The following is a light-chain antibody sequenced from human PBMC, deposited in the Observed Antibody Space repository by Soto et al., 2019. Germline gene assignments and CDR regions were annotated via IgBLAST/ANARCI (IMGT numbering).Light chain of an antibody. CDR2: DNN. V-gene: IGLV1-51*01. Sequence: QSVLTQPPSVSAAPGQKVTISCSGSSSNIGNNYVSWYQQLPGTAPKLLIYDNNKRPSGIPDRFSGSKSGTSATLGITGLQTGDVADYYCGTWDSSLSAGQVVFGGGTKLTVL. CDR1: SSNIGNNY. J-gene: IGLJ2*01. CDR3: GTWDSSLSAGQVV.